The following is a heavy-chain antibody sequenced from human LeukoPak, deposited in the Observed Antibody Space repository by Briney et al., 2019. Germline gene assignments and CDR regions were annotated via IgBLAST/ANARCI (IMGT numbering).Heavy chain of an antibody. CDR3: ARGYCSGGSCYYFDY. D-gene: IGHD2-15*01. V-gene: IGHV4-34*01. CDR2: INHSGST. J-gene: IGHJ4*02. CDR1: GEPFSAYY. Sequence: SETLSLTCAVNGEPFSAYYWTWIRQSPGKGLEWIGDINHSGSTNNNPSLKSRVSMSVDTSKNQFSLKLSSVTAADTAVYYCARGYCSGGSCYYFDYWGQGTLVTVSS.